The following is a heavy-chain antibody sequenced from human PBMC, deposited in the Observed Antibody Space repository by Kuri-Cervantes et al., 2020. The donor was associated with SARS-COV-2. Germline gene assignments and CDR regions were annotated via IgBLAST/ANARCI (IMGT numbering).Heavy chain of an antibody. V-gene: IGHV4-39*07. CDR1: GGSISSSSYY. J-gene: IGHJ6*02. CDR2: INHSGGT. CDR3: ARGVGAAVAGTLITIYYYYGMDV. Sequence: GSLRLSCTISGGSISSSSYYWSWIRQPPGKGLEWIGEINHSGGTNYNPSLKSRVTISVDTSKNQFSLKLSSVTAADTAVYYCARGVGAAVAGTLITIYYYYGMDVWGQGTTVTVSS. D-gene: IGHD6-19*01.